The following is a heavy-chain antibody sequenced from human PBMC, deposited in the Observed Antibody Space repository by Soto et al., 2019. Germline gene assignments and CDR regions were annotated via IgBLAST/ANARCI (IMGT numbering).Heavy chain of an antibody. V-gene: IGHV4-59*06. CDR1: GGSISSYY. J-gene: IGHJ6*03. Sequence: PSETLSLTCTVSGGSISSYYWSWIRQHPGKGLELIGYFFYSGSTYYNPSFKIRVTISVDTFKNQFSLKLSSLTAADTAVYYCARTKIVVVPAATPWYYYYMDVWGKGTTVTVS. D-gene: IGHD2-2*01. CDR2: FFYSGST. CDR3: ARTKIVVVPAATPWYYYYMDV.